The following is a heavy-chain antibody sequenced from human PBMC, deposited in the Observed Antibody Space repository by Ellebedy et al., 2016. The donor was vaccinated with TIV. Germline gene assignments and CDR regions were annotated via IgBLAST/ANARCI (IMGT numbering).Heavy chain of an antibody. Sequence: ASVKVSXKAPRGTFNNHAISWVRQAPGQGLEWMGEIIPMFGTANYAQKFQDRVTITADESTSTAYMEMSSLRSDDTAMYYCARVSCSGTDCPSPTYYYYMDVWGKGTTVSVSS. CDR3: ARVSCSGTDCPSPTYYYYMDV. J-gene: IGHJ6*03. V-gene: IGHV1-69*13. D-gene: IGHD2-2*01. CDR2: IIPMFGTA. CDR1: RGTFNNHA.